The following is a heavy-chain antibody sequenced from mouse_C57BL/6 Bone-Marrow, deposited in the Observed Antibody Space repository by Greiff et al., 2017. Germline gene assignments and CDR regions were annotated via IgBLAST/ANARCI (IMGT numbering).Heavy chain of an antibody. Sequence: EVQLQESGPELVKPGASVKLSCKASGYTFTDYNMPWVKQSHGKSLEWIGYINPNNGGTSYNQKFKGKATLTVNKSSSTAYMELRSLTSEDSAVYYCAREGGNYGGAMDYWGQGTSVTVSA. V-gene: IGHV1-22*01. CDR1: GYTFTDYN. J-gene: IGHJ4*01. CDR3: AREGGNYGGAMDY. D-gene: IGHD2-1*01. CDR2: INPNNGGT.